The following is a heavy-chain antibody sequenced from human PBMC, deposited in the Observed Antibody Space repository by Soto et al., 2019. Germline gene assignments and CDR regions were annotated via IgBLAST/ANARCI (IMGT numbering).Heavy chain of an antibody. CDR2: ISSGSKTI. Sequence: VGSLRLSCAASGFTFSGYSVNWVRQAPGKGLEWVSYISSGSKTIYYAESVKGRFTVSRDNARNSQYLQMNSLRDEDTAVYYCAREDILGARSFDYWGQGTLVTVSS. CDR1: GFTFSGYS. V-gene: IGHV3-48*02. D-gene: IGHD1-26*01. CDR3: AREDILGARSFDY. J-gene: IGHJ4*02.